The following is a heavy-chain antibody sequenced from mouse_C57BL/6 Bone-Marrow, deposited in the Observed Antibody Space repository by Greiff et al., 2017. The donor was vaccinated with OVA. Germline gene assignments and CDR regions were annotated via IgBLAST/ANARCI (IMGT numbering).Heavy chain of an antibody. V-gene: IGHV5-6*01. D-gene: IGHD2-12*01. J-gene: IGHJ3*01. CDR1: GFTFSSYG. Sequence: EVNVVESGGDLVKPGGSLKLSCAASGFTFSSYGMSWVRQTPDKRLEWVATISSGGSYTYYPDSVKGRFTISRDNAKNTLYLQMSSLKSEDTAMYYCARQTYYSFPGADWGQGTLVTVSA. CDR3: ARQTYYSFPGAD. CDR2: ISSGGSYT.